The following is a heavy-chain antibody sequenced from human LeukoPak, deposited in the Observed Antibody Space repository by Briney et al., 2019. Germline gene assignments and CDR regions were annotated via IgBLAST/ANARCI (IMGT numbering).Heavy chain of an antibody. J-gene: IGHJ4*02. D-gene: IGHD4-11*01. CDR1: GFSLTTSGVG. CDR3: AHYGDYRFLYYFDY. V-gene: IGHV2-5*01. CDR2: IYWNADN. Sequence: SGPMLVNPTQTLTLTCTFSGFSLTTSGVGVGWIRQPPGKDGGSLALIYWNADNRYSPSLKSRLTITKDTSKNQVLLTMANMGPVDTATYYCAHYGDYRFLYYFDYWGQGTLVTVSS.